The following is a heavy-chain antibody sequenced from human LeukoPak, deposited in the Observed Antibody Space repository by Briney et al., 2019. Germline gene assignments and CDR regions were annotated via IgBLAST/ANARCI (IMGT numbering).Heavy chain of an antibody. CDR3: AKQIFPFDY. CDR1: GFTFSSYA. V-gene: IGHV3-23*01. CDR2: ISGSGGST. D-gene: IGHD2/OR15-2a*01. Sequence: PGGSLRLSCAASGFTFSSYAMSWVRQAPGKGLEWVSAISGSGGSTYYADSVKGPFTISGDNSKNTMYLLMNSSRAEDTAVYYGAKQIFPFDYWGQGTLVNVSS. J-gene: IGHJ4*02.